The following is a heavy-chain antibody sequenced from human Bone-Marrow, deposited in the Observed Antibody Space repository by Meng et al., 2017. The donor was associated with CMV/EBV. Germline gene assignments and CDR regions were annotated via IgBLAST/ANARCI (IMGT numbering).Heavy chain of an antibody. V-gene: IGHV3-33*06. Sequence: GGSLRLSCAASGFIFSDYAMHWVRQTPGEGLEWVAGIWYDGTNKYYSYSVKGRFTVSKDYSVNTLYLQMNSLSAEETAVYFCAEDGRYCSGGNCYPFYYFDYWGQGARVTVSS. D-gene: IGHD2-15*01. CDR3: AEDGRYCSGGNCYPFYYFDY. J-gene: IGHJ4*02. CDR2: IWYDGTNK. CDR1: GFIFSDYA.